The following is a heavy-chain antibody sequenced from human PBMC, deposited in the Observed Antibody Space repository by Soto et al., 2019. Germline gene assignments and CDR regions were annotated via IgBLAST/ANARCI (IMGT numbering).Heavy chain of an antibody. Sequence: SVKVSCKASGGTFSSYAISWVRQAPGQGLEWMGGIIPIFGTANYAQKFQGRVTITADESTSTAYMELSSLRSEDTAVYYCAKQHPGPEYFQHWGQGTLVTVSS. CDR1: GGTFSSYA. CDR3: AKQHPGPEYFQH. CDR2: IIPIFGTA. V-gene: IGHV1-69*13. D-gene: IGHD2-21*01. J-gene: IGHJ1*01.